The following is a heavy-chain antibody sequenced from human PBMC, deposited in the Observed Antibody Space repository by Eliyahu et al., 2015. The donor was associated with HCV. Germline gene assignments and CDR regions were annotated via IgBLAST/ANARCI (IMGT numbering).Heavy chain of an antibody. V-gene: IGHV3-7*01. CDR3: ATAGSSGYYGSYNYDMDV. D-gene: IGHD3-22*01. Sequence: EVQLVESGGGLVQPGGSLRLSCADSGFTFSNYWMSWVRQAPGKGLEWVANIKPDGSEKYYVDSVKGRFTISRDNAKNSLFLQMNSLRGEDTAVYYCATAGSSGYYGSYNYDMDVWGQGTTVTVSS. J-gene: IGHJ6*02. CDR1: GFTFSNYW. CDR2: IKPDGSEK.